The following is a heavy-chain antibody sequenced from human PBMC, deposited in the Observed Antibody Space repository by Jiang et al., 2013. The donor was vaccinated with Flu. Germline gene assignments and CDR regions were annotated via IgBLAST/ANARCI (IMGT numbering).Heavy chain of an antibody. CDR2: IYTSGST. V-gene: IGHV4-61*02. J-gene: IGHJ4*02. CDR1: GGSIFSGSYY. CDR3: ARDSAEYCSGGSCPGY. D-gene: IGHD2-15*01. Sequence: GPGLVKPSQTLSLTCTVSGGSIFSGSYYWSWIRQPAGKGLEWIGRIYTSGSTNYNPSLESRVTISLDTSKNHVSLKLSSVTAADTAVYYCARDSAEYCSGGSCPGYWGQGTLV.